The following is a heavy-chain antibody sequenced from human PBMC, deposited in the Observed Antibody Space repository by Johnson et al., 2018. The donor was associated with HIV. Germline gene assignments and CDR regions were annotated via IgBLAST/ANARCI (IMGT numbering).Heavy chain of an antibody. J-gene: IGHJ3*02. CDR1: SNY. CDR3: ARLRGAFDI. Sequence: VQLVESGGGLVQPGGSLRLSCVGSSNYKSWVRQAPGKGLEWVSVIYSGGRTYYADSVKGRFTISRDTSKNMLYLQMNSLRAEDTAVYYCARLRGAFDIWGQGTMVTVSS. V-gene: IGHV3-66*02. CDR2: IYSGGRT.